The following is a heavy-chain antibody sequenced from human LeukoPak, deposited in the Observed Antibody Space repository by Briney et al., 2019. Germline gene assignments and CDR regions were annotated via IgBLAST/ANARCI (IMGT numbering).Heavy chain of an antibody. V-gene: IGHV3-23*01. CDR2: ISGSGGST. CDR1: GFTFSSYA. Sequence: PGGSLSLSCAASGFTFSSYAMSWVRQAPGKGLEWVSAISGSGGSTYYADSVKGRFTISRDNSKNTLYLQMNSLRAEDTAVYDSASGIQQWSRPFDYWGQRTGVSVSS. D-gene: IGHD5-18*01. J-gene: IGHJ4*02. CDR3: ASGIQQWSRPFDY.